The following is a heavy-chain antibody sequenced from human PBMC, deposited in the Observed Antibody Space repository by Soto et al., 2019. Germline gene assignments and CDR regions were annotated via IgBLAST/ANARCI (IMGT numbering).Heavy chain of an antibody. V-gene: IGHV4-59*01. D-gene: IGHD3-3*01. CDR3: ERVSRDFWSGYYIDY. J-gene: IGHJ4*02. CDR1: CFSIIIYY. CDR2: IYYSGST. Sequence: SETLSLTCAVSCFSIIIYYYSCIRQHPGKGLEWIGYIYYSGSTNYNPSLKSRVTISVDTSKNQFSLKLSSVTAADTAVYDCERVSRDFWSGYYIDYWGQGTLVTVSS.